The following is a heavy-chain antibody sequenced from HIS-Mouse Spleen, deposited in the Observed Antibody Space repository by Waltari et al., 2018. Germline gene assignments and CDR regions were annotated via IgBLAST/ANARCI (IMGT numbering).Heavy chain of an antibody. CDR2: IYYSGST. CDR1: GGSTSSSSYY. J-gene: IGHJ2*01. V-gene: IGHV4-39*07. D-gene: IGHD6-13*01. CDR3: AREIPYSSSWYDWYFDL. Sequence: QLQLQESGPGLVKPSETLSLTCTVSGGSTSSSSYYWGWIRLPPRKGLEWIGSIYYSGSTYYNPSLKSRVTISVDTSKNQFSLKLSSVTAADTAVYYCAREIPYSSSWYDWYFDLWGRGTLVTVSS.